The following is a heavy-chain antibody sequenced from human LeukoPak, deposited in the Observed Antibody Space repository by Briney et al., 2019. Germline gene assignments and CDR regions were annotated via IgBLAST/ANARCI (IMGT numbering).Heavy chain of an antibody. CDR3: ARDSLTAGPTDY. CDR1: GLTFSSYS. J-gene: IGHJ4*02. CDR2: ISSSSSYI. D-gene: IGHD5-18*01. V-gene: IGHV3-21*01. Sequence: GGSLRLSCAASGLTFSSYSMNWVRQAPGKGLEWVSSISSSSSYIYYADSVKGRFTISRDNAKNSLYLQMNSLRAEDTAVYYCARDSLTAGPTDYWGQGTLVTVSS.